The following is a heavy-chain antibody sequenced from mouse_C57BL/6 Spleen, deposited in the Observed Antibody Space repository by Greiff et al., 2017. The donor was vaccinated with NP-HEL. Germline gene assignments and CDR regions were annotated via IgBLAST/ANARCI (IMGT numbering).Heavy chain of an antibody. CDR3: ARQDDDDGPSYAMDY. J-gene: IGHJ4*01. Sequence: EVKLVESGGDLVKPGGSLKLSCAASGFTFSSYGMSWVRQTPDKRLEWVATISSGGSYTYYPDSVTGRFTISRDNAKNTLYLQMSSLKSEDTAMYYCARQDDDDGPSYAMDYWGQGTSVTVSS. CDR2: ISSGGSYT. CDR1: GFTFSSYG. D-gene: IGHD2-4*01. V-gene: IGHV5-6*02.